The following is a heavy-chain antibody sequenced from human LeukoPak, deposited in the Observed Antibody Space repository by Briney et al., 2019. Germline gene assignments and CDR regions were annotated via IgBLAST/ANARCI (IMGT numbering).Heavy chain of an antibody. CDR1: GYTFTSYY. Sequence: ASVKVSCKPSGYTFTSYYMHWVRQAPGQGLELMGIINPSGGSTSYAQKFQGRVTMTRDTSTSTVYMELSSLRSEDTAVYYCARSGYGSGSRKGRTFDYWGQGTLVTVSS. V-gene: IGHV1-46*01. D-gene: IGHD3-10*01. CDR2: INPSGGST. CDR3: ARSGYGSGSRKGRTFDY. J-gene: IGHJ4*02.